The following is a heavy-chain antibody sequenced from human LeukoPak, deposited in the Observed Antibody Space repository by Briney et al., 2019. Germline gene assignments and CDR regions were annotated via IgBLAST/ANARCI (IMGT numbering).Heavy chain of an antibody. CDR2: IIPILGIA. CDR1: GGTFSSYA. Sequence: AASVKVSCKASGGTFSSYASSWVRQAPGQGLEWMGRIIPILGIANYAQKFQGRVTITADKSTSTAYMELSSLRSEDTAVYYCARGVGSGSSYYFDYWGQGTLVTVSS. D-gene: IGHD3-10*01. CDR3: ARGVGSGSSYYFDY. V-gene: IGHV1-69*04. J-gene: IGHJ4*02.